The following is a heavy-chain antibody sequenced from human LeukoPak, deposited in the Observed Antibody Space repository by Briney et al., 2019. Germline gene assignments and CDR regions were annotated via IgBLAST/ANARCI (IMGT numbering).Heavy chain of an antibody. J-gene: IGHJ4*02. V-gene: IGHV4-34*01. Sequence: SETLSLTCAVYGGSFSGYYWSWIRQPPGKGLEWIGEINHSGSTNYNPSLKSRVTISVDTSKNQFSLKLSSVTAADTAVYYCARGVNSGGRLLEWFNYWGQGTLVTVSS. CDR3: ARGVNSGGRLLEWFNY. CDR2: INHSGST. CDR1: GGSFSGYY. D-gene: IGHD3-3*01.